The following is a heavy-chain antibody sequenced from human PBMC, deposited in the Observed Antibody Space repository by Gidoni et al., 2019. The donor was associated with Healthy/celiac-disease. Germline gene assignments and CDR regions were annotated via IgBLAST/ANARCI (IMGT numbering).Heavy chain of an antibody. CDR2: IDPSDSYT. CDR3: GRQREPIAVTVPLLTPLDV. D-gene: IGHD6-19*01. V-gene: IGHV5-10-1*03. CDR1: ASSVTSYC. Sequence: EVQLVTDGAEVIQTGESLRISCKRSASSVTSYCTSWVRQMPGSGLEWLGRIDPSDSYTNDSTTFQGHVTISADKSISTAFRQGSSLKASDTAMYYYGRQREPIAVTVPLLTPLDVRGKGTTVAVSS. J-gene: IGHJ6*04.